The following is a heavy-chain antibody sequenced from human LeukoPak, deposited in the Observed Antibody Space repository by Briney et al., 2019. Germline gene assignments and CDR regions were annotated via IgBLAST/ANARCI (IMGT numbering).Heavy chain of an antibody. Sequence: SGTLSLTCTVSGGSISSSSYFWGWIRQPPGKGLEWIGSIFYSGSTYYNPSLNSRVTISIDTSKNQFSLRLSSVTAVDTAVYYCARQMNTVTADYWGQGTLVTVSS. CDR1: GGSISSSSYF. J-gene: IGHJ4*02. CDR2: IFYSGST. V-gene: IGHV4-39*01. CDR3: ARQMNTVTADY. D-gene: IGHD4-17*01.